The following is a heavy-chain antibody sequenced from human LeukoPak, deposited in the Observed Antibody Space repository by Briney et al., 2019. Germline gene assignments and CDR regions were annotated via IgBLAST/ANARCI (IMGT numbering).Heavy chain of an antibody. D-gene: IGHD3-10*01. J-gene: IGHJ4*02. CDR2: IYYSGST. V-gene: IGHV4-59*01. CDR1: GVSISIYY. Sequence: SETLSLTCTVSGVSISIYYWSWIRQPPGKGLEWIGYIYYSGSTNYNPSLKSRVTISVDTSKNQFSLKLSSVTAADTAVYYCARIYGSGDGGFDYWGQGTLVTVSS. CDR3: ARIYGSGDGGFDY.